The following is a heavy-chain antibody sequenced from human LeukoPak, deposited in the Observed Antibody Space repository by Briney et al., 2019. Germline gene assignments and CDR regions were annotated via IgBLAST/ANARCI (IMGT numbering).Heavy chain of an antibody. D-gene: IGHD2-21*02. J-gene: IGHJ4*02. CDR2: ISATGGNT. V-gene: IGHV3-23*01. CDR3: ARSVVVTAIRVFDY. CDR1: GFTFSSYA. Sequence: GGSLRLSCAASGFTFSSYAMSWVRQAPGKGLEWVSAISATGGNTYYADSVKGRLTISRDNSENTLSLQMNSLRAEDTAVYYCARSVVVTAIRVFDYWGQGTLVTVSS.